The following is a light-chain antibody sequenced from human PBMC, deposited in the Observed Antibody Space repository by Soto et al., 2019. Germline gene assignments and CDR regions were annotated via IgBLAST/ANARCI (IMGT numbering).Light chain of an antibody. CDR1: QSVSSY. V-gene: IGKV3-11*01. J-gene: IGKJ1*01. CDR2: DAS. Sequence: EIVLTQSPATLSLSPGERATLSCRARQSVSSYLAWYQQKPGQAPRLLIYDASNRATGIPARFSGSGSGTDFTLTISSLDPEDFAVYYCQQRSIWPPTFGQGTKVEIK. CDR3: QQRSIWPPT.